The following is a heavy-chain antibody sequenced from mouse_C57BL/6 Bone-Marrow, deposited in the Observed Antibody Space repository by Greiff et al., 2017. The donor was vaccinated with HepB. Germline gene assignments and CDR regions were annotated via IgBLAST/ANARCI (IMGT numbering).Heavy chain of an antibody. CDR1: GFTFSSYA. CDR2: ISDGGSYT. Sequence: EVKLMESGGGLVKPGGSLKLSCAASGFTFSSYAMSWVRQTPEKRLEWVATISDGGSYTYYPDNVKGRFTISRDNAKNNLYLQMSHLKSEDTAMYYCAREGIYYYGSSPFAYWGQGTLVTVSA. J-gene: IGHJ3*01. CDR3: AREGIYYYGSSPFAY. V-gene: IGHV5-4*01. D-gene: IGHD1-1*01.